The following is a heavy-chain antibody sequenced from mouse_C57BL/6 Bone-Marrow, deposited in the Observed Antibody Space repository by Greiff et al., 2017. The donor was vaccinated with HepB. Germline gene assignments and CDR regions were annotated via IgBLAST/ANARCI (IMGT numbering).Heavy chain of an antibody. CDR3: ARGGDPYAMDY. D-gene: IGHD3-3*01. CDR1: GYSITSGYD. Sequence: EVKLVESGPGMVKPSQSLSLTCTVTGYSITSGYDWHWIRHFPGNKLEWMGYISYSGSTNYNPSLKSRISITHDTSKNHFFLKLNSVTTEDTATYYCARGGDPYAMDYWGQGTSVTVSS. CDR2: ISYSGST. J-gene: IGHJ4*01. V-gene: IGHV3-1*01.